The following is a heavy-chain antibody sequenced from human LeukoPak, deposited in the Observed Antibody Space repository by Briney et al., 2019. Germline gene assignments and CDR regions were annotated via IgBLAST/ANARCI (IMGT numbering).Heavy chain of an antibody. V-gene: IGHV4-39*01. D-gene: IGHD3-10*01. CDR3: ARPVYGSGSQFAFDY. Sequence: SETLSLTCTVSGGSTSSSNYYWGWIRQPPGKGLEWIGSIYYSGSTYYNPSLKSRVTISVDTSKNQFSLKLSSVTAADTAVYYCARPVYGSGSQFAFDYWGQGTLVTVSS. CDR1: GGSTSSSNYY. J-gene: IGHJ4*02. CDR2: IYYSGST.